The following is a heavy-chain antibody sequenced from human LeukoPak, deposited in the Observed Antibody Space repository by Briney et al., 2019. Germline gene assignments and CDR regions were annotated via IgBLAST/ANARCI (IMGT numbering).Heavy chain of an antibody. CDR2: ISWNSDTI. J-gene: IGHJ4*02. D-gene: IGHD5-12*01. CDR1: GFTFDDYA. Sequence: GGSLRLSCAVSGFTFDDYAMHWVRLVPGKGPEWVSGISWNSDTIGYGDSVKGRFTISRDNAKNSLYLQMNSLRPEDTALYYCATNGGGDSGYGNFDYWGQGTLVTVSS. CDR3: ATNGGGDSGYGNFDY. V-gene: IGHV3-9*01.